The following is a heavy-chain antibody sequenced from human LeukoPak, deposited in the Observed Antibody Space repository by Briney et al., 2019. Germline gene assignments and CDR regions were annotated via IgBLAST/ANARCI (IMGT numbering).Heavy chain of an antibody. CDR2: INTNTGNP. Sequence: ASVKVSCKASGYTFTSYAMNWVRQAPGQGLEWMGWINTNTGNPTYAQRFTGRFVFSLDTSVSTAYLQISSLKAEDTAVYYCARDPVGRSSWYSPGYYYYYYMDVWGKGTTVTVSS. V-gene: IGHV7-4-1*02. J-gene: IGHJ6*03. D-gene: IGHD6-13*01. CDR1: GYTFTSYA. CDR3: ARDPVGRSSWYSPGYYYYYYMDV.